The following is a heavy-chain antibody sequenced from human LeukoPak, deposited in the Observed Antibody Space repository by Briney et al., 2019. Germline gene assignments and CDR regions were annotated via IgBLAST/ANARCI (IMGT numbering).Heavy chain of an antibody. J-gene: IGHJ5*02. CDR1: GYTFTSYG. CDR3: ARVTTLDNWFDP. V-gene: IGHV1-18*01. CDR2: IGAYNGNT. D-gene: IGHD4-11*01. Sequence: ASVKVSCKASGYTFTSYGISWVRQAPGQGLEWMGWIGAYNGNTNYAQKLQGRVTMTTDTSTSTAYMELRSLRSDDTAVYYCARVTTLDNWFDPWGQGTLVTVSS.